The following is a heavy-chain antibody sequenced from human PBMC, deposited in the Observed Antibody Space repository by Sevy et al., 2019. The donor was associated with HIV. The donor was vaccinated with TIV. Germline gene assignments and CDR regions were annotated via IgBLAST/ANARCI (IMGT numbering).Heavy chain of an antibody. CDR2: IYWNDDR. CDR3: AHTSYDTSGYYNHDAFDI. CDR1: GFSLSTTEVG. V-gene: IGHV2-5*01. Sequence: SGPTLVNPTQTLTLTCTFSGFSLSTTEVGVGWIRQPPGKALEWLALIYWNDDRRYSPSLKSGLTITKDTAKNQVVLTMTNMDPVDTATYYCAHTSYDTSGYYNHDAFDIWGQGTMVTVSS. D-gene: IGHD3-22*01. J-gene: IGHJ3*02.